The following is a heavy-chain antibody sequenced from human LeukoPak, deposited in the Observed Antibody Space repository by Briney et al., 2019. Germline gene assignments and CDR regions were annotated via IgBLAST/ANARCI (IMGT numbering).Heavy chain of an antibody. D-gene: IGHD3-16*01. J-gene: IGHJ4*02. CDR2: ISGSGDST. Sequence: LGGSLRLSCAASGFTFSSYAMRWVRQAPGKGLEWVSSISGSGDSTYNADSVKGRFTISRDKSKNTLYLQMNSLRADDAAVYYCAKDGGQEVDYWGQGTLVTVSS. CDR3: AKDGGQEVDY. V-gene: IGHV3-23*01. CDR1: GFTFSSYA.